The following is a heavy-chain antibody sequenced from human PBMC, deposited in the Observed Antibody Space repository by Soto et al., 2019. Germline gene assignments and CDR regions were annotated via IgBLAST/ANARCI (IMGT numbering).Heavy chain of an antibody. V-gene: IGHV3-7*01. CDR2: IKQDGSEK. D-gene: IGHD3-3*01. J-gene: IGHJ6*03. Sequence: PGGSLRLSCAASGFTFSSYWMSWVRQAPGKGLEWVANIKQDGSEKYYVDSVKGRFTISRDNAKNSLYLQMNSLRAEDTAVYYCARNGYYDFWSGYRGLWPMDVWGKGTTVTVS. CDR3: ARNGYYDFWSGYRGLWPMDV. CDR1: GFTFSSYW.